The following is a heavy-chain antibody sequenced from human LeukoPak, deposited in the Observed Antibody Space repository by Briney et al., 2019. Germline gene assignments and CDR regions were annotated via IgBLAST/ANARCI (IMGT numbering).Heavy chain of an antibody. Sequence: GGSLRLSCAVSGFTFSDYYMSWIRQAPGKGLEWVSYISSSGSTIYYADSVKGRFTISRDNAKNSLYLQMNSLRAEDTAVYYCARGTIAAAGTPLLSPDYWGQGTLVTVSS. CDR1: GFTFSDYY. CDR3: ARGTIAAAGTPLLSPDY. D-gene: IGHD6-13*01. J-gene: IGHJ4*02. V-gene: IGHV3-11*01. CDR2: ISSSGSTI.